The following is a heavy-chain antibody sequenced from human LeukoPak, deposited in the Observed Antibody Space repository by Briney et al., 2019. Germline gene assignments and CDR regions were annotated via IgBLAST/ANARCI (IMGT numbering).Heavy chain of an antibody. CDR1: GGSISSYY. D-gene: IGHD4-17*01. Sequence: KPSETLSLTCTVSGGSISSYYWSWIRQPPGKGLEWIGYIYYSGSTNYNPSLKSRVTISVDTSKNQFSLKLSSVTAADTAVYYCARDYGDYPFFQHWGQGTLVTVSS. J-gene: IGHJ1*01. V-gene: IGHV4-59*01. CDR3: ARDYGDYPFFQH. CDR2: IYYSGST.